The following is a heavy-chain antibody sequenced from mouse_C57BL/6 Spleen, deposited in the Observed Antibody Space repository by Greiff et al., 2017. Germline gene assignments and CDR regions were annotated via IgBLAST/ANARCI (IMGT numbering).Heavy chain of an antibody. V-gene: IGHV5-17*01. CDR3: ARGYDGYFTWFAY. D-gene: IGHD2-3*01. CDR1: GFTFSDYG. CDR2: ISSGSSTI. J-gene: IGHJ3*01. Sequence: EVQLMESGGGLVKPGGSLKLSCAASGFTFSDYGMHWVRQAPEKGLEWVAYISSGSSTIYYADTVKGRFTISRDNAKNTLFLQMTSLRSEDTAMYYCARGYDGYFTWFAYWGQGTLVTVSA.